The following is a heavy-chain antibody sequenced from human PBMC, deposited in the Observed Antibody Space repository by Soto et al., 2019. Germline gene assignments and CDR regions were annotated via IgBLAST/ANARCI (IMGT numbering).Heavy chain of an antibody. CDR2: ISPIFGTP. Sequence: QVQLVQSGAEVKKPGSSVKVSCKASGGIFSTYAISWLRRAPGQGLEWMGGISPIFGTPHYAQRFQGRVTIPADGSTSTAYMELSRLRSEDTAVYYCARDRDDYGSGNYYNRIDFWGQGTLVTVSS. V-gene: IGHV1-69*01. D-gene: IGHD3-10*01. CDR3: ARDRDDYGSGNYYNRIDF. J-gene: IGHJ4*02. CDR1: GGIFSTYA.